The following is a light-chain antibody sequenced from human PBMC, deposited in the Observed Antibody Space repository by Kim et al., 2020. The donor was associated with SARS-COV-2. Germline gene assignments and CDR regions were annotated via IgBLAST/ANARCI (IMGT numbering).Light chain of an antibody. V-gene: IGKV3-20*01. J-gene: IGKJ3*01. CDR2: GAS. CDR3: HQYYRSPIT. Sequence: DIVLTQSPGTLSLSPGERATLSCRASASVGGTFLAWYQQKPGQAPRLLIYGASTRATGIPDMFSGSGSGTDFTLTISRLEPEDFAVYYCHQYYRSPITFGPGTKVDIK. CDR1: ASVGGTF.